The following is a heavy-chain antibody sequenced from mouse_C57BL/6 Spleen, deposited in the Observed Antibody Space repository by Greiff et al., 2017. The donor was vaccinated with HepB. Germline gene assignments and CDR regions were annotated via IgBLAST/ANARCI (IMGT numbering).Heavy chain of an antibody. Sequence: QVQLQHSGAELVKPGASVKISCKASGYAFSSYWMNWVKQRPGKGLEWIGQIYPGDGDTNYNGKFKGKATLTADKSSSTAYMQLSSLTSEDSAVYFCAKGYYGSSYYFDYWGQGTTLTVSS. CDR3: AKGYYGSSYYFDY. CDR1: GYAFSSYW. V-gene: IGHV1-80*01. CDR2: IYPGDGDT. J-gene: IGHJ2*01. D-gene: IGHD1-1*01.